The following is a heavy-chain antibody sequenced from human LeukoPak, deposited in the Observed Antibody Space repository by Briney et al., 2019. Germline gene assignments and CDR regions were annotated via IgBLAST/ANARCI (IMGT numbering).Heavy chain of an antibody. Sequence: PSETLSLTCTVSSYSISSGYYWGWIRQPPGKGLEWIGSMHHGGNTYYNPSLRGRVTISKDTPKNQFSLRLTSVTAADTAVYYCARTYSSSSLFYFDYWGQGTLVTVSS. V-gene: IGHV4-38-2*02. CDR1: SYSISSGYY. D-gene: IGHD6-13*01. CDR2: MHHGGNT. J-gene: IGHJ4*02. CDR3: ARTYSSSSLFYFDY.